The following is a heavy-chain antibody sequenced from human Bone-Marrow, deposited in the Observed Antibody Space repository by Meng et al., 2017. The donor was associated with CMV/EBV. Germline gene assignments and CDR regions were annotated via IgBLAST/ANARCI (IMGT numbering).Heavy chain of an antibody. CDR1: GGSISSSSYY. J-gene: IGHJ4*02. D-gene: IGHD3-10*01. CDR2: IYYSGST. CDR3: ARMDYYGSGIDY. Sequence: SETLSLTCTVSGGSISSSSYYWGWIRQPPGKGLEWIGSIYYSGSTYYNPFLKSRVTISVDTSKNQFSLKLSSVTAADTAVYYCARMDYYGSGIDYWGQGTLVTVSS. V-gene: IGHV4-39*07.